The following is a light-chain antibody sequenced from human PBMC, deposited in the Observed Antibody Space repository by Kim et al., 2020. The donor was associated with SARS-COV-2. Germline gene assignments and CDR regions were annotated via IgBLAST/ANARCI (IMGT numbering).Light chain of an antibody. CDR3: QQSYSTPRT. J-gene: IGKJ4*01. V-gene: IGKV1-39*01. Sequence: DIQMTQSPSSLSASVGDRVTITCRASQSMSSYLNWYQQKPGKAPKLLIYAASSLQSGVPSRFSGSGSGTEFTLTISSLHPEDFATYYCQQSYSTPRTFGGGTNVDIK. CDR1: QSMSSY. CDR2: AAS.